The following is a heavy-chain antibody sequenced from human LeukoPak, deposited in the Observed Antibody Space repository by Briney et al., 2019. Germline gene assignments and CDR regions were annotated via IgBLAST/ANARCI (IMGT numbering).Heavy chain of an antibody. V-gene: IGHV4-38-2*01. Sequence: SETLSLTCAVSGYSISSGYYWGWIRQPPGKGLEWIGSIYHSGSTYYNPSLKSRVTISVDTSKNQFSLKLSSVTAADTAVYYCASLDCSSTSRSTRSYYWGQGTLVTVSS. CDR1: GYSISSGYY. D-gene: IGHD2-2*01. J-gene: IGHJ4*02. CDR3: ASLDCSSTSRSTRSYY. CDR2: IYHSGST.